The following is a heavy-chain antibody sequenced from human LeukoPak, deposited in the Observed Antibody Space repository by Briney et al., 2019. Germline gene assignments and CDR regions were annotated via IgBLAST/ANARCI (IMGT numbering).Heavy chain of an antibody. CDR2: ISSGGSAI. V-gene: IGHV3-11*01. J-gene: IGHJ4*02. D-gene: IGHD2-15*01. CDR3: AKVVVAAEFDY. Sequence: GGSLRLSCAASGFIFSGYYMSWIRQAPGKGLEWISYISSGGSAIHYADSVKGRFTISRDNSKNTLYLQMNSLRAEDTAVYYCAKVVVAAEFDYWGQGTLVTVSS. CDR1: GFIFSGYY.